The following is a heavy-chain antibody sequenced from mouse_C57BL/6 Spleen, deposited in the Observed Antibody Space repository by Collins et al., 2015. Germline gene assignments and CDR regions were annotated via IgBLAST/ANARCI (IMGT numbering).Heavy chain of an antibody. Sequence: QIQLVQSGPELKKPGETVKISCKASGYTFTDYSTHWVKQAPGKGLKWMGWINTETGEPTYADDFKGRFAFSLETSASTAYLQINNLKNEDTATYFCARSLPITRYAMDYWGQGTSVTVSS. CDR3: ARSLPITRYAMDY. CDR2: INTETGEP. V-gene: IGHV9-2-1*01. J-gene: IGHJ4*01. CDR1: GYTFTDYS. D-gene: IGHD2-4*01.